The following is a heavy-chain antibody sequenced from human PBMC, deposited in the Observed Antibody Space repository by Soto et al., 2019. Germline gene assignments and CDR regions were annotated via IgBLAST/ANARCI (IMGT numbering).Heavy chain of an antibody. Sequence: EVQLLESGGGLGQPGGSLRLSCAASGFTFSSYAMSWVRQAPGKGLEWVSNISGSGGSTYYADSVKGRFTISRDNPKNTLYLQMNSLRAEDTAVYYCAKYGVTRIPFYLDYWGQGTLVTVSS. V-gene: IGHV3-23*01. CDR1: GFTFSSYA. J-gene: IGHJ4*02. D-gene: IGHD2-8*01. CDR3: AKYGVTRIPFYLDY. CDR2: ISGSGGST.